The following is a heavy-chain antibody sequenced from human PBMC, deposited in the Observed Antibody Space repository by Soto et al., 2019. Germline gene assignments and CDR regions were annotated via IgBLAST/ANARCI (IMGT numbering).Heavy chain of an antibody. CDR3: ARGYCSGDSCYSPVDP. CDR2: IYYSGST. CDR1: GGSISSYY. D-gene: IGHD2-15*01. J-gene: IGHJ5*02. Sequence: SQTLSLTCTVSGGSISSYYRSWIRKPPGKGLEWIGYIYYSGSTNYNPSLKSRVTISVDTSKNQFSLKLSSVTAADTAVYYCARGYCSGDSCYSPVDPWGQGTLVTVSS. V-gene: IGHV4-59*01.